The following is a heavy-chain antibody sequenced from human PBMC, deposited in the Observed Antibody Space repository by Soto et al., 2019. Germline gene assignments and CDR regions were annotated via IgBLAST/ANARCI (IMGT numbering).Heavy chain of an antibody. CDR3: SRSLDS. Sequence: SLILSCAASGFTFSTYWMDWVRQTPGKGLEWVANINQDGSEKNYVDSVKGRFTIYRDNAKNSLYLRMSSLTAEDSALYYCSRSLDSWGQGTLVTVSS. CDR2: INQDGSEK. J-gene: IGHJ4*02. CDR1: GFTFSTYW. V-gene: IGHV3-7*01.